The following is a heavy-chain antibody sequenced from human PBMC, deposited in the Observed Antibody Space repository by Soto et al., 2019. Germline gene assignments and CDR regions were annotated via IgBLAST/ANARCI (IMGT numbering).Heavy chain of an antibody. Sequence: PSETLSLTCTVSGGSISSGDYYWSWIRQPPGKGLEWIGYIYYSGSTYYNPSLKSRVTISVDTSKNQFSLKLSSVTAADTAVYYCARDPTRRFLEWLSPNQYYYYYGMDVWGQGTTVTVSS. D-gene: IGHD3-3*01. CDR1: GGSISSGDYY. CDR2: IYYSGST. CDR3: ARDPTRRFLEWLSPNQYYYYYGMDV. V-gene: IGHV4-30-4*01. J-gene: IGHJ6*02.